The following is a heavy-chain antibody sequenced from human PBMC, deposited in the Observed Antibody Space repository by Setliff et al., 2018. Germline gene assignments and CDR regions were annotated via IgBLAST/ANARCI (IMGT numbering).Heavy chain of an antibody. Sequence: PSETLSLTCGASGGSFSDYYWSWIRQTPGKGLEWIGSIYYSGTTYYNPSLKSPVTISVDTSKNQFSLKLSSVTAADTAVYYCARGGYSYGYVVYYYYMDVWGKGTTVTVSS. D-gene: IGHD5-18*01. CDR1: GGSFSDYY. CDR3: ARGGYSYGYVVYYYYMDV. CDR2: IYYSGTT. V-gene: IGHV4-59*01. J-gene: IGHJ6*03.